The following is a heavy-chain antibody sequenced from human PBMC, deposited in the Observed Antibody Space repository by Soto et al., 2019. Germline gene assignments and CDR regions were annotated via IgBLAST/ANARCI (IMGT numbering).Heavy chain of an antibody. J-gene: IGHJ6*02. V-gene: IGHV3-9*01. CDR2: ISWNSGSI. Sequence: HPGGSLRLSCAASGFTFDDYAMHWVRQAPGKGLEWVSGISWNSGSIGYADSVKGRFTISRDNAKNSLYLQMNSLRAEDTALYYCAKDMGGLVVPAASTLRYYGMDVWGQGTTVTVSS. D-gene: IGHD2-2*01. CDR3: AKDMGGLVVPAASTLRYYGMDV. CDR1: GFTFDDYA.